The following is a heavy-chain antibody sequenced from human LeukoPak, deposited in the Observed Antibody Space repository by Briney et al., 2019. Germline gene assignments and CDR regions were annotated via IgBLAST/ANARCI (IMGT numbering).Heavy chain of an antibody. Sequence: SETLSLTCTVSGDSIGSYFWSWIRQSPGKGLEWIGHIYHSGSTNYNPSLKSRVTISIDTSKNQFSLKLTSVTSADTAVYYCARVGGMVRGSFDYWGQGTLVTVSS. D-gene: IGHD3-10*01. CDR1: GDSIGSYF. J-gene: IGHJ4*02. V-gene: IGHV4-59*01. CDR2: IYHSGST. CDR3: ARVGGMVRGSFDY.